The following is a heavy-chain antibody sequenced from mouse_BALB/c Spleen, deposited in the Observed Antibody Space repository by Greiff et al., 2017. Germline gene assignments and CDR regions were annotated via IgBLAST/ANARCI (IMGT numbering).Heavy chain of an antibody. CDR3: ARRGITTEFAY. D-gene: IGHD2-4*01. CDR2: INPSTGYT. CDR1: GYTFTSYW. Sequence: VKLMESGAELAKPGASVKMSCKASGYTFTSYWMHWVKQRPGQGLEWIGYINPSTGYTEYNQKFKDKATLTADKSSSTAYMQLSSLTSEDSAVYYCARRGITTEFAYWGQGTLVTVSA. J-gene: IGHJ3*01. V-gene: IGHV1-7*01.